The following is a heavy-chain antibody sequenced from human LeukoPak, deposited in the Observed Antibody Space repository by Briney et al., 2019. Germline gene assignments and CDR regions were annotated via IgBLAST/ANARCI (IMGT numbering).Heavy chain of an antibody. Sequence: ASVKVSCKASGYTFTGYYMHWVRQAPGQGLEWMGWINPNSGGTNYAQKFQGRVTITRNTSISTAYMELSSLRSEDTAVYYCARADYGDYASDYWGQGTLVTVSS. V-gene: IGHV1-2*02. CDR1: GYTFTGYY. CDR3: ARADYGDYASDY. J-gene: IGHJ4*02. CDR2: INPNSGGT. D-gene: IGHD4-17*01.